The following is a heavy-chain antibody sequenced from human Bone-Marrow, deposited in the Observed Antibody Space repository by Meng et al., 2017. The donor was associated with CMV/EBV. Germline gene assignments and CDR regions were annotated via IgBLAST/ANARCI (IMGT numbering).Heavy chain of an antibody. CDR1: GFTFSSYA. Sequence: LSLTCAASGFTFSSYAMSWVRQAPGKGLEWVSAISGSGGSTYYADSVKGRFTISRDNSKNTLYLQMNSLRAEDTAVYYCANFPLTMTTVTTGINWGQGTLVTVSS. V-gene: IGHV3-23*01. D-gene: IGHD4-17*01. J-gene: IGHJ4*02. CDR2: ISGSGGST. CDR3: ANFPLTMTTVTTGIN.